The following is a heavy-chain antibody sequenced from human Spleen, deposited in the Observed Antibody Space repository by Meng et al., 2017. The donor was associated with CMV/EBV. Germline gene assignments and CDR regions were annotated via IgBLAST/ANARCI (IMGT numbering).Heavy chain of an antibody. D-gene: IGHD3-22*01. CDR1: GGTFSSYA. J-gene: IGHJ4*02. CDR2: IIPILGIA. CDR3: ARAGDSSGYYDY. V-gene: IGHV1-69*10. Sequence: CKASGGTFSSYAISWVRQAPGQGLEWMGGIIPILGIANYAQKFQGRVTITADKSTSTAHMELSSLRSEDTAVYYCARAGDSSGYYDYWGQGTLVTVSS.